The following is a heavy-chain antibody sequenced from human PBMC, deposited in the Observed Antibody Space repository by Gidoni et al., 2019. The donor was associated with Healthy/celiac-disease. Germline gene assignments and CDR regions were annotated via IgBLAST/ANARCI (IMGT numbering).Heavy chain of an antibody. V-gene: IGHV3-64D*06. Sequence: EVQLVESGGGLVQPGGSLRLSCSASGFTFSSYAMHWVRQAPGKGLEYVSAISSNGGSTYYADSVKGRFTISRDNSKNTLYLQMSSLRAEDTAVYYCVKGRFGESPYYFDYWGQGTLVTVSS. J-gene: IGHJ4*02. CDR3: VKGRFGESPYYFDY. CDR1: GFTFSSYA. CDR2: ISSNGGST. D-gene: IGHD3-16*01.